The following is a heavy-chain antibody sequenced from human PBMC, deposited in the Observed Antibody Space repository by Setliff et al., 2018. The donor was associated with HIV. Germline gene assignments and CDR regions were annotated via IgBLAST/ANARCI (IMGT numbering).Heavy chain of an antibody. J-gene: IGHJ4*02. CDR3: GRGPRIVWASWAVIDY. D-gene: IGHD2-21*01. CDR1: GGALSGYS. V-gene: IGHV4-34*01. Sequence: PSETLSLTCAVYGGALSGYSWSWIRQPPGKGLEWIGEIFHNGTIKYNPSLKSRVALSIDTSKSQISLTLTSLTTADTAVYYCGRGPRIVWASWAVIDYWGQGKPVTVSS. CDR2: IFHNGTI.